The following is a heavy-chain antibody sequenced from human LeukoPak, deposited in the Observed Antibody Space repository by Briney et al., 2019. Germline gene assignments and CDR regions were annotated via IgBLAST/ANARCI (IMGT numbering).Heavy chain of an antibody. CDR3: AKSLLTTASGTGRAFDI. V-gene: IGHV3-23*01. Sequence: GGSLRLSCAASGFTFNSYSMNWVRRAPGKGLEWVSGISASGDVTFHADPVKGRFTISRDNSKNTLYLQMNSLRAEDTAEYYCAKSLLTTASGTGRAFDIWGQGTMVTVSS. J-gene: IGHJ3*02. CDR1: GFTFNSYS. CDR2: ISASGDVT. D-gene: IGHD1-26*01.